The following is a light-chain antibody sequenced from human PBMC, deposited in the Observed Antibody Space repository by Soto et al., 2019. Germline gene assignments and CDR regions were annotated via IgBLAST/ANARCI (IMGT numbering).Light chain of an antibody. CDR1: QSVSSNS. Sequence: EIVLTQSPGTLSVSPGERATLSCRASQSVSSNSLAWYQQKPGQAPRLLIYGASSRATGVPDRFGASGSGTDFTLTISRLEPEDVAVYFCHQYGSSPQAFGGGTKVEIK. CDR3: HQYGSSPQA. J-gene: IGKJ4*01. CDR2: GAS. V-gene: IGKV3-20*01.